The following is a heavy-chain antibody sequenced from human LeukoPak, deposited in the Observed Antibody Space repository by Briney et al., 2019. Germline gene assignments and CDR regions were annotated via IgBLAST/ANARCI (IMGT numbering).Heavy chain of an antibody. CDR3: ARLLYGDYSHYFDY. D-gene: IGHD4-17*01. CDR1: GYRFAGYW. J-gene: IGHJ4*02. Sequence: GESLKISCKGSGYRFAGYWNGWVRQMPGKGLEWMGIIYPDDSETRSSPSFQGQVTISADKSINTAYLQWSSLKASDTAMYFCARLLYGDYSHYFDYWGQGTLVTVSS. CDR2: IYPDDSET. V-gene: IGHV5-51*01.